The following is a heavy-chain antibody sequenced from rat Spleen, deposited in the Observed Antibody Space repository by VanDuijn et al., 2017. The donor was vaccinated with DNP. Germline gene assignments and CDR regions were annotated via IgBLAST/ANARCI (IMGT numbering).Heavy chain of an antibody. Sequence: EVQLVESGGDLIQPGRSLKLSCAASGFTFSDYAMAWVRQAPTKGLEWVATISYDGSSTYYRDSVKGRFTISRDNAKSTLYLQMDSLRSEDTATYYCTTDFERGYWGQGVMVTVSS. D-gene: IGHD1-11*01. CDR3: TTDFERGY. V-gene: IGHV5S10*01. CDR2: ISYDGSST. J-gene: IGHJ2*01. CDR1: GFTFSDYA.